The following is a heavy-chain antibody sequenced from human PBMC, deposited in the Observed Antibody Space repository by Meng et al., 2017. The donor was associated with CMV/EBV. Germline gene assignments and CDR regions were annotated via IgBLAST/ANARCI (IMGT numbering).Heavy chain of an antibody. CDR1: GYTFTGYY. V-gene: IGHV1-8*03. CDR2: INPNSGNT. CDR3: ARTPQIAAAGGQYAFDI. D-gene: IGHD6-13*01. Sequence: ASVKVSCKASGYTFTGYYMHWVRQAPGQGLEWMGWINPNSGNTGYAQKFQGRVTITRNTSISTAYMELSSLRSEDTAVYYCARTPQIAAAGGQYAFDIWGQGTMVTVSS. J-gene: IGHJ3*02.